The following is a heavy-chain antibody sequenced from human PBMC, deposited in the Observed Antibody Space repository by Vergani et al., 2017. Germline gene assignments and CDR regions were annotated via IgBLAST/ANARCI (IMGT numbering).Heavy chain of an antibody. D-gene: IGHD6-13*01. CDR3: TTGFPGSSWSTY. CDR1: GTSISGSSDY. J-gene: IGHJ4*01. Sequence: LQLQESGPGLLKPSETLSLTCSVSGTSISGSSDYWGWIRQPPGKGLEWVGFVRNKEDGGTPEHAASVKGRFTISRDDSKAIAYLQMNSLKTEDTAVYYCTTGFPGSSWSTYWGQGTLVTVSS. CDR2: VRNKEDGGTP. V-gene: IGHV3-49*05.